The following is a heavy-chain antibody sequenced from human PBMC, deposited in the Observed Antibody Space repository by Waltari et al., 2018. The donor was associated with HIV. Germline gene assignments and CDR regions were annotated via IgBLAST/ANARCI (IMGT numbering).Heavy chain of an antibody. Sequence: QVQLQESGPGLVKPSQTLSLTCTVSGGSVSSDTHYCSWIRQHPGKGLEWIGYFYYSGSTYYNPSLKSRVIISIDTSQNQFSLELTSVTTADTAVYYCARDSGLYGTYSHGMDVWGQGTTVTVSS. D-gene: IGHD4-17*01. CDR1: GGSVSSDTHY. CDR3: ARDSGLYGTYSHGMDV. CDR2: FYYSGST. V-gene: IGHV4-31*03. J-gene: IGHJ6*02.